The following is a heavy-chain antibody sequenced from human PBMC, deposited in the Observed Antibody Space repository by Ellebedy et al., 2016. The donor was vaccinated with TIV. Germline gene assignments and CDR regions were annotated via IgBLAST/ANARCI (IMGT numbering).Heavy chain of an antibody. D-gene: IGHD2-15*01. CDR3: ARAKDIVVVVAATRARWFDP. CDR2: INHSGST. Sequence: SQTLSLTXXVYGGSFSGYYWSWIRQPPGKGLEWIGEINHSGSTNYNPSLKSRVTISVDTSKNQFSLKLSSVTAADTAVYYCARAKDIVVVVAATRARWFDPWGQGTLVTVSS. J-gene: IGHJ5*02. CDR1: GGSFSGYY. V-gene: IGHV4-34*01.